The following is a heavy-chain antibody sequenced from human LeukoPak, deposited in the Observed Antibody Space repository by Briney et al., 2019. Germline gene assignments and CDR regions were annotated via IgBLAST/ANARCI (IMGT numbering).Heavy chain of an antibody. J-gene: IGHJ4*02. D-gene: IGHD2-21*01. Sequence: GESLKISCQGSGYSFTSYWIGWVRQMPGKGLEWMGIIYPGDSDTRYSPSFQGQGTISADKSISTAYLQWSSLKASDTAKYYCARLAYCGGDCYLYFDYWGQGTLVTVSS. CDR3: ARLAYCGGDCYLYFDY. CDR2: IYPGDSDT. V-gene: IGHV5-51*01. CDR1: GYSFTSYW.